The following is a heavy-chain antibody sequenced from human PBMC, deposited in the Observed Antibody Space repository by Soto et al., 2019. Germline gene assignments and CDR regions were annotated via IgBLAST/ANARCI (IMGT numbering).Heavy chain of an antibody. V-gene: IGHV3-30-3*01. J-gene: IGHJ6*02. D-gene: IGHD5-12*01. CDR1: GFTFSSYA. CDR3: AVNGYGGYSGYDYDYYYGLDV. CDR2: ISYDGSNK. Sequence: QVQLVESGGGVVQPGRSLRLSCAASGFTFSSYAMHWVRQAPGKGLEWVAVISYDGSNKYYADSVKGRFTISRDNSKNTLYLQMNSLRADDTAVYYCAVNGYGGYSGYDYDYYYGLDVWGQGTMVTVSS.